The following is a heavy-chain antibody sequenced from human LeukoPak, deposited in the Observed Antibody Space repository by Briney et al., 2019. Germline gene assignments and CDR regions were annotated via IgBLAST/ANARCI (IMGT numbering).Heavy chain of an antibody. CDR1: GYTFTSYG. V-gene: IGHV1-18*01. Sequence: ASVKVSCKPSGYTFTSYGISWVRQAPGQGLEWMGWISAYNGNTYYAQKFQGRVTMTTDTSTSTAYMELRSLGSDDTAVFYCARDGVRWELASSFDIWGQGTMVTVSA. J-gene: IGHJ3*02. CDR2: ISAYNGNT. D-gene: IGHD4-23*01. CDR3: ARDGVRWELASSFDI.